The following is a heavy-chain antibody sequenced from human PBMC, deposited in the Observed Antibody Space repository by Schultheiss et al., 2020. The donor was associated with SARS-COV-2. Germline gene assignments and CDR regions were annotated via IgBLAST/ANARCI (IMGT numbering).Heavy chain of an antibody. CDR3: ARWVTYYDFWSGYYVEAYLTY. D-gene: IGHD3-3*01. J-gene: IGHJ4*02. V-gene: IGHV4-61*01. CDR1: GGSISSGSYY. Sequence: SETLSLTCTVSGGSISSGSYYWSWIRQPPGKGLEWIGYIYYSGSTNYNPSLKSRVTISVDTSKNQFSLKLSSVTAADTAVYYCARWVTYYDFWSGYYVEAYLTYWGKGPLVAVS. CDR2: IYYSGST.